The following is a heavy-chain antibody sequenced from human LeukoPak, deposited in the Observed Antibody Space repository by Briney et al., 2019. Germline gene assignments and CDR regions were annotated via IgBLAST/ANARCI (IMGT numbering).Heavy chain of an antibody. CDR1: GGSIRSSTYY. Sequence: SETLSLTCTVSGGSIRSSTYYWGWIRQPPGKGLEWIGTIYYSGSTYYNPSLKSRVTISGDTSKNQFSLKLSSVTAADTAVYYCARDKGFRSRSFDPWGQGTLVTVSS. CDR2: IYYSGST. V-gene: IGHV4-39*02. J-gene: IGHJ5*02. CDR3: ARDKGFRSRSFDP. D-gene: IGHD6-13*01.